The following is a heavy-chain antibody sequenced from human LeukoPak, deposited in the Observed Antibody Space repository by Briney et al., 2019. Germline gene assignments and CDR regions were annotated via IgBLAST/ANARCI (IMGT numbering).Heavy chain of an antibody. D-gene: IGHD6-13*01. V-gene: IGHV3-23*01. J-gene: IGHJ6*02. Sequence: GGSLRLSCAASGFTLSSYAMSWVRQALGKGLEWVSAISGSGGSTYYADSVKGRFTISRDNSKNTLYLQMNSLRAEDTAVYYCAKDRSSSWHTGRYYYGMDVWGQGTTVTVSS. CDR2: ISGSGGST. CDR3: AKDRSSSWHTGRYYYGMDV. CDR1: GFTLSSYA.